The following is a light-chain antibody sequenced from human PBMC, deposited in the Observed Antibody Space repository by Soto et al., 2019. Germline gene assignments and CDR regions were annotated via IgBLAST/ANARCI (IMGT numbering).Light chain of an antibody. V-gene: IGKV3-20*01. CDR1: QSVSSSY. CDR2: GAS. J-gene: IGKJ4*01. CDR3: PPYGSSPNLT. Sequence: EIVLTQSPGTLSLSPGERATLSCRASQSVSSSYLAWYQQKPGQAPRLLIYGASSRATGIPDRFSGSGSGTDFTLTISRLEPEDFAVYYCPPYGSSPNLTFGGATNVDIK.